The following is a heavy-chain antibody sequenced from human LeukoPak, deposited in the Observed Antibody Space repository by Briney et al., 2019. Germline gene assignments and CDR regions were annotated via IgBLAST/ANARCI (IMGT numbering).Heavy chain of an antibody. CDR3: ARDGNIVVVPAAIGYYYGMDV. CDR1: GFTFSSYA. J-gene: IGHJ6*02. V-gene: IGHV3-64*01. Sequence: PGGSLRLSCAASGFTFSSYAMHWVRQAPGKGLEYVSAISSNGGSTYYANSVKGRFTISRDNSKNTLYLQTGSLRAEDMAVYYCARDGNIVVVPAAIGYYYGMDVWGQGTTVTVSS. D-gene: IGHD2-2*01. CDR2: ISSNGGST.